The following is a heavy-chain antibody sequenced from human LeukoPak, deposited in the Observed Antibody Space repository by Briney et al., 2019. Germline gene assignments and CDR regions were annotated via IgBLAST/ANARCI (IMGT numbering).Heavy chain of an antibody. J-gene: IGHJ4*02. CDR1: GFTFSSYA. Sequence: PGGSLRLSCAASGFTFSSYAMSWVRQAPGKGLGWVSAISGSGGSTYYADSVKGRFTISRDNSKNTLYLQMNSLRAEDTAVYYCAKSPSSYSGYQGYWGQGTLVTVSS. CDR2: ISGSGGST. V-gene: IGHV3-23*01. D-gene: IGHD5-12*01. CDR3: AKSPSSYSGYQGY.